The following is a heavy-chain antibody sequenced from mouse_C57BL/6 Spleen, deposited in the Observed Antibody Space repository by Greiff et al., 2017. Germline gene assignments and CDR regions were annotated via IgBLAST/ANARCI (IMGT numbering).Heavy chain of an antibody. D-gene: IGHD1-1*01. V-gene: IGHV1-50*01. J-gene: IGHJ2*01. CDR2: IDPSDSYT. CDR3: ARGPFYGSSYEN. CDR1: GYTFTSYW. Sequence: QVQLQQPGAELVKPGASVKLSCKASGYTFTSYWMQWVQQRPGQGLEWIGEIDPSDSYTNYNQKFKGKATLTVDTSSSTAYMQLSSLTSEDSAVYYCARGPFYGSSYENWGQGTTLTVSS.